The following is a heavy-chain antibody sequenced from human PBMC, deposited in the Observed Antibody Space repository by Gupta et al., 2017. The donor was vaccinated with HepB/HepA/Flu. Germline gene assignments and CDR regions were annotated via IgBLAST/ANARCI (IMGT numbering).Heavy chain of an antibody. V-gene: IGHV3-23*01. CDR3: LRAGGSRSLFMDS. D-gene: IGHD6-13*01. CDR2: ISGSGHTT. Sequence: EVQLFESGGDLVQPEGSLRLSCTASGFRFSNHAMTWVRQAPGKGLECVFSISGSGHTTRGSDAVKGRLTDSRDNAKTMVPLQMDSRRDEDKAVYYCLRAGGSRSLFMDSWGRGTLVTVSS. CDR1: GFRFSNHA. J-gene: IGHJ4*02.